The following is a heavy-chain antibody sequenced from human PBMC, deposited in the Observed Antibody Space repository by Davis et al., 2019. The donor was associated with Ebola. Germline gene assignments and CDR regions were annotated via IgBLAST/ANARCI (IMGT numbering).Heavy chain of an antibody. CDR2: ISYDGSNK. D-gene: IGHD4-17*01. CDR1: GFTFSDCA. Sequence: PGGSLRLSCAASGFTFSDCAMHWVRQAPGKGLEWVAVISYDGSNKYYADSVKGRFTISRDNSENTLYLQMNSLRAEDTAVYYCAKPPDAYGDYTDWYFDLWGRGTLVTVSS. CDR3: AKPPDAYGDYTDWYFDL. J-gene: IGHJ2*01. V-gene: IGHV3-30-3*02.